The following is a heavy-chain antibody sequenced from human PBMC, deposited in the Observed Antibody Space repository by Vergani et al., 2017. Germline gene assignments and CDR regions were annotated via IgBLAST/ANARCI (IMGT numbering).Heavy chain of an antibody. V-gene: IGHV3-30*02. CDR3: AKDFFLLPASSGSPPGD. CDR2: IRSDGSNK. D-gene: IGHD3-22*01. J-gene: IGHJ4*02. CDR1: GFTFSSYG. Sequence: QVQLVESGGGVVQPGGSLRLSCAASGFTFSSYGMHWVRQAPGKGLEWVAFIRSDGSNKYYADSVKGRFTISRDNSKNTLYLQMNSLRAEDTAVYYCAKDFFLLPASSGSPPGDWGQGTLVTVSS.